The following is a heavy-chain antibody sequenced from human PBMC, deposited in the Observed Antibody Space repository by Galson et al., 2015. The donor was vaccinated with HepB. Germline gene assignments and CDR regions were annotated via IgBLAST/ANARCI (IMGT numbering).Heavy chain of an antibody. V-gene: IGHV1-18*04. D-gene: IGHD3-9*01. CDR3: ARGYYDILNWFDP. CDR2: ISVYNGNT. Sequence: SVKVSCKASGYTFTTYGISWVRQAPGQGLEWMGWISVYNGNTNYAQKLQGRVTMTTDTSTSTAYMELRSLRSDDTAVYYCARGYYDILNWFDPWGQGTLVTVSS. CDR1: GYTFTTYG. J-gene: IGHJ5*02.